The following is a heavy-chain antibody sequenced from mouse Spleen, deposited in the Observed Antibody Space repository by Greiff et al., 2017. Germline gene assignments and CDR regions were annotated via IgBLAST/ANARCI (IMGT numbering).Heavy chain of an antibody. Sequence: VQLQQSGAELMKPGASVKLSCKATGYTFTGYWIEWVKQRPGHGLEWIGEIIPGSGSTKYNEKFKGKATFTADTSSNTAYMQLSSLTTEDSAIYYCARSYYDYDGYYFDYWGQGTTLTVSS. CDR1: GYTFTGYW. D-gene: IGHD2-4*01. V-gene: IGHV1-9*01. CDR3: ARSYYDYDGYYFDY. CDR2: IIPGSGST. J-gene: IGHJ2*01.